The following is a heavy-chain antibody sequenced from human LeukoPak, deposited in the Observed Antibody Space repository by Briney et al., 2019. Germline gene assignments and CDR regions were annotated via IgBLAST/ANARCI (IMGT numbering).Heavy chain of an antibody. Sequence: GGSLRLSCAASGFTFSSYAMSWVRQAPGKGLEWVSAISGSGGSTYYADSVKGRFTISRDNSENTLYLQMNSLRAEDTAVYYCATSRYRYYYDSSFYWGQGTLVTVSS. J-gene: IGHJ4*02. CDR2: ISGSGGST. D-gene: IGHD3-22*01. CDR1: GFTFSSYA. V-gene: IGHV3-23*01. CDR3: ATSRYRYYYDSSFY.